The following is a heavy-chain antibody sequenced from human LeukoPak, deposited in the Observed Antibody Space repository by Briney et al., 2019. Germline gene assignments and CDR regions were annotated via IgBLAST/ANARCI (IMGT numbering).Heavy chain of an antibody. J-gene: IGHJ4*02. CDR3: ARGRLAVAGHYFDY. CDR2: INHSGST. D-gene: IGHD6-19*01. Sequence: PSETLSLTCAVYGGSFSGYYWSWLRQPPGKGLEWLGEINHSGSTNYNPSLKSRVTISVDTSKNQFSLKLGSVTAADTAVYYCARGRLAVAGHYFDYWGQGTLVTVSS. CDR1: GGSFSGYY. V-gene: IGHV4-34*01.